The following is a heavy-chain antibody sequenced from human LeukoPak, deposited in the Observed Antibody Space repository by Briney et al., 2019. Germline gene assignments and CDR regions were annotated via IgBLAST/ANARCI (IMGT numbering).Heavy chain of an antibody. CDR3: ARNTPNSFNGMDV. V-gene: IGHV3-33*08. D-gene: IGHD2-2*02. CDR2: IWYDGSNK. J-gene: IGHJ6*04. CDR1: GFTFSDYY. Sequence: GGSLRLSCAASGFTFSDYYMSWIRQAPGKGLEWVAVIWYDGSNKYHADSVKDRFTISRDNSKNTVYLQMNSLRAEDTAVYYCARNTPNSFNGMDVWGKGTTVTVSS.